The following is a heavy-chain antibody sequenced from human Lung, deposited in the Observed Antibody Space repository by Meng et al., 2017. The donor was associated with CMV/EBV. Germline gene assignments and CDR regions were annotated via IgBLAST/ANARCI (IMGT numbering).Heavy chain of an antibody. CDR2: ISGFSDYI. Sequence: SCEVSGFTFSSYTMNWVRQAPGKGLEWVSSISGFSDYIHYADSVKGRFTISRDNAKNSLYLQMNSLRAEDTAVYYCARAPGIGGTTGVYWGQGTPVTV. D-gene: IGHD1-7*01. CDR1: GFTFSSYT. V-gene: IGHV3-21*01. CDR3: ARAPGIGGTTGVY. J-gene: IGHJ1*01.